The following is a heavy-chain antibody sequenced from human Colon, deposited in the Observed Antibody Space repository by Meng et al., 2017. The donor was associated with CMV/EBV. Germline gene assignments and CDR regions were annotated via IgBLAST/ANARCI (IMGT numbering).Heavy chain of an antibody. D-gene: IGHD2-2*02. J-gene: IGHJ4*02. CDR2: IKQDGSEE. V-gene: IGHV3-7*01. CDR1: GFSIKTDW. CDR3: GRCTVAIPGDQ. Sequence: GESLKISCTASGFSIKTDWMSWVRQAPGKGLEWLANIKQDGSEEYYVDSVKGRFTISRDNTKNAIYLHLNSLRVEDTAIYYCGRCTVAIPGDQWGQGTLVTVSS.